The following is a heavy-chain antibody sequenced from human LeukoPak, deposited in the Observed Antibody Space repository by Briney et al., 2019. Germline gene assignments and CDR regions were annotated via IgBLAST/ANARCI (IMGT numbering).Heavy chain of an antibody. CDR3: AGDRGWIKHDI. Sequence: GGSLRLPCAARGYTCRIIPTHWARQSPGRGREGMGFIKGDVSAKKYVASGKGRFTISRDNAKNSLFLKMNSLRAEDTAVYYCAGDRGWIKHDICGQGTMVTVSS. J-gene: IGHJ3*02. D-gene: IGHD3-10*01. CDR2: IKGDVSAK. V-gene: IGHV3-7*01. CDR1: GYTCRIIP.